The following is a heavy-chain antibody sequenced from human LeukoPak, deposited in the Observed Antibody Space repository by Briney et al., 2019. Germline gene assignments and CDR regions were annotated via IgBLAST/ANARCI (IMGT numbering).Heavy chain of an antibody. V-gene: IGHV5-51*01. CDR3: ARRSCPNGVCYFTFDY. CDR1: GYSFTSYW. J-gene: IGHJ4*02. CDR2: IYPGDSDT. Sequence: PGESLKISCKGSGYSFTSYWVGWVRQIPGKGLEWMGIIYPGDSDTRYSPSFQGQVTISADKSISTAYLQWSSLKAADTAMYYCARRSCPNGVCYFTFDYWGQGTLVTVSS. D-gene: IGHD2-8*01.